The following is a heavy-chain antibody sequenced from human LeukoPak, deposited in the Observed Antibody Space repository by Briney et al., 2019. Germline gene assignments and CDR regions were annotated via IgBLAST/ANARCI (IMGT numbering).Heavy chain of an antibody. CDR2: ISAYNGNT. V-gene: IGHV1-18*01. J-gene: IGHJ5*02. Sequence: ASVKVSCKASGYTFTSYGISWVRQAPGQGLEWMGWISAYNGNTNYAQKLQGRVTMTTDTSTSTAHMELRSLRSDDTAVYYCARGYGSGSYLGPLYNWFDPWGQGTLVTVSS. D-gene: IGHD3-10*01. CDR3: ARGYGSGSYLGPLYNWFDP. CDR1: GYTFTSYG.